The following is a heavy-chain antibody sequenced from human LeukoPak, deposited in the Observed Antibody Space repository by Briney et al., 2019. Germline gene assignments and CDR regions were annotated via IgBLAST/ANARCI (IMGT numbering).Heavy chain of an antibody. J-gene: IGHJ4*02. CDR3: AKDSAYDPVAGTGGVFDY. D-gene: IGHD6-19*01. Sequence: PSGGSLRLSCVASGFTFSSNVMRWVRQAPGKGLEWVSVISGSGGRTHYADSVKGRFTISRDNSKNTLYLQMNSLRAEDTAVYYCAKDSAYDPVAGTGGVFDYWGQGTLVTVYS. CDR2: ISGSGGRT. CDR1: GFTFSSNV. V-gene: IGHV3-23*01.